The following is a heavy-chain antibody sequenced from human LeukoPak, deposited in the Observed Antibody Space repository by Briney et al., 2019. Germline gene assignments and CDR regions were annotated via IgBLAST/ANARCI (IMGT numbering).Heavy chain of an antibody. J-gene: IGHJ4*02. D-gene: IGHD3-22*01. V-gene: IGHV3-21*01. Sequence: RPGGSLRLSCAACGFAFSSYSMNWLRQAPGKGLEWVSSISSSSSYIYYADSVKGRFTISRDNAKNSLYLQMNSLRAEETVVYYCASSYDSSGYQYWSQGALVTVSS. CDR1: GFAFSSYS. CDR2: ISSSSSYI. CDR3: ASSYDSSGYQY.